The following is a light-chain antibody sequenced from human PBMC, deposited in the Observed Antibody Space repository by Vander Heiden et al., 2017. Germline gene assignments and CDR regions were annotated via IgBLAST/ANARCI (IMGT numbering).Light chain of an antibody. CDR3: QSADSSGTDEV. CDR1: ALPNKY. J-gene: IGLJ3*02. Sequence: SYELTQPPSVSVSPGQTARITCSGEALPNKYAYWYQQKPGQAPVMLIYKDSERPSGIPERFSGSSSGTTVTLTISGVQAEDEADYYCQSADSSGTDEVFGGGTKLSVL. CDR2: KDS. V-gene: IGLV3-25*03.